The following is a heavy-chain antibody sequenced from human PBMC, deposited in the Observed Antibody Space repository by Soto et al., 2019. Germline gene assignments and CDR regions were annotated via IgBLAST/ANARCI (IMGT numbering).Heavy chain of an antibody. CDR3: PRLTMPTIPGPLVF. V-gene: IGHV1-69*06. Sequence: SVKVSCKASGGTFSSYAISWVRQAPGQGLEWMGGIIPIFGTANYAQKFQGRVTITADKSTSTAYMELSSLRSEDTAVYYCPRLTMPTIPGPLVFCGQGTLVTVSS. D-gene: IGHD1-1*01. J-gene: IGHJ4*02. CDR2: IIPIFGTA. CDR1: GGTFSSYA.